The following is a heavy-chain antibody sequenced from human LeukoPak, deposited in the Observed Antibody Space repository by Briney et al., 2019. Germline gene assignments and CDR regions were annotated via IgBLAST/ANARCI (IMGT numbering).Heavy chain of an antibody. CDR2: IYWDDDK. V-gene: IGHV2-5*08. D-gene: IGHD3-16*01. J-gene: IGHJ3*02. CDR3: AHRRGVCFDI. CDR1: GGSISSYYW. Sequence: TLSLTCTVSGGSISSYYWSWIRQPPGKALEWLALIYWDDDKRYSPSLKSRLTITKDTSKNQVVLRMTNMDPVDTGPYYCAHRRGVCFDIWGQGTMVTVSS.